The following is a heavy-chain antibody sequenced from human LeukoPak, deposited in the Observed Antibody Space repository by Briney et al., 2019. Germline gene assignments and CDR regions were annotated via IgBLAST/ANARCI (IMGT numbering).Heavy chain of an antibody. CDR1: GFTFSNAW. CDR3: AKARMDYGDYVYFQH. Sequence: PGGSLRLSCAASGFTFSNAWMSWVRQAPGKGLEWVGRIKSKTDGGTTDYAAPVKGRFTISRDDSKNTLYLQMNSLRAEDTAVYYCAKARMDYGDYVYFQHWGQGTLVTVSS. D-gene: IGHD4-17*01. V-gene: IGHV3-15*01. J-gene: IGHJ1*01. CDR2: IKSKTDGGTT.